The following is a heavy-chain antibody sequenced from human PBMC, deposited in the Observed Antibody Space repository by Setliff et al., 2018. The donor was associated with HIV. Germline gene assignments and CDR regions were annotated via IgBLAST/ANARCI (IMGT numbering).Heavy chain of an antibody. D-gene: IGHD3-10*01. J-gene: IGHJ5*02. Sequence: KTSETLSLTCTISGGSFGVYRCSWIRQSAGRGLEWIGRIDSSGTTDYKPSLKGRVAISVDTSRNQFSLRVTSVTAADTVVYFCARDRHSSGLGSYGPWGPGILVTVSS. CDR3: ARDRHSSGLGSYGP. CDR2: IDSSGTT. CDR1: GGSFGVYR. V-gene: IGHV4-4*07.